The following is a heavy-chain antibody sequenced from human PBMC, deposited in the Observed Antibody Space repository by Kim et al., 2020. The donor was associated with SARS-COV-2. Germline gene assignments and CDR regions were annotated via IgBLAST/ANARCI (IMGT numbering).Heavy chain of an antibody. CDR3: ASWDYSDNAGLVH. V-gene: IGHV4-59*13. CDR1: GAPISSYY. J-gene: IGHJ4*02. CDR2: FFRSGST. D-gene: IGHD4-4*01. Sequence: SETLSLTCTVSGAPISSYYWVWVRQPPGKGLEWMATFFRSGSTSSNPSLKSRVTISADTSNHQFSLQLNSVTAADTAVYYCASWDYSDNAGLVHWGQGTPVTVSS.